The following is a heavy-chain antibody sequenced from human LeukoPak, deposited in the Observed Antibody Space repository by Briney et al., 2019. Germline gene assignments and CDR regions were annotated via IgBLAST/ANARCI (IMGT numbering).Heavy chain of an antibody. CDR1: GFTFSSYT. CDR2: ISGSGGST. V-gene: IGHV3-23*01. CDR3: AKDMALTGYYYDKEDAFDI. J-gene: IGHJ3*02. D-gene: IGHD3-22*01. Sequence: GGSLRLSCAASGFTFSSYTMSCVRQAPGKGLEWVSAISGSGGSTYYADSVKGRFTISRDNSKNTLYLQMNSLRAEDTAVYYCAKDMALTGYYYDKEDAFDIWGQGTMVTVSS.